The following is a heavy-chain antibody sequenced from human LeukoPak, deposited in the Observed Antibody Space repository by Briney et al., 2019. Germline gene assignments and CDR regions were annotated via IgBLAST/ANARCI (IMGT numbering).Heavy chain of an antibody. CDR1: GYSISSGYY. CDR2: ISHSGST. D-gene: IGHD3-3*01. V-gene: IGHV4-38-2*02. J-gene: IGHJ3*02. Sequence: SETLSLTCTVSGYSISSGYYWGWIRQPPGKGLEWIGSISHSGSTYYNPSLKSRATISMDTSKNQFSLKLTSVTAADTAVYYCARAYYDFWSGSLDAFDIWGQGTMVTVSS. CDR3: ARAYYDFWSGSLDAFDI.